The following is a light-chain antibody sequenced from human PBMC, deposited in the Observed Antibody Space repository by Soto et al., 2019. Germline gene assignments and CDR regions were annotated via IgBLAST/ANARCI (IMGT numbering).Light chain of an antibody. CDR2: GAS. CDR3: QQRCNWPPVT. J-gene: IGKJ4*01. CDR1: QSVSSN. V-gene: IGKV3-11*01. Sequence: EIVMTQSPATLSVSPGERPTLSCRASQSVSSNLAWYQQKPGQAPRLLIYGASTRATGIPARFSGSGSGTDFTLTISSLEPEDFAIYYCQQRCNWPPVTFGGGTKVDI.